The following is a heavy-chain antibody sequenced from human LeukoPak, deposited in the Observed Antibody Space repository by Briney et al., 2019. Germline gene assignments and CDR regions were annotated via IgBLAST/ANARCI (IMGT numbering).Heavy chain of an antibody. CDR2: ISGSGGST. CDR1: GFTFSNYA. V-gene: IGHV3-23*01. CDR3: AKDSISVAAVFDY. Sequence: GGSLRLSCAVSGFTFSNYAMSWVRQAPGKGLEWVSTISGSGGSTFYADSVKGRFTISRDNSKNTLYLRMNSLRAEDTAVYYCAKDSISVAAVFDYWGQGTLVTVSS. J-gene: IGHJ4*02. D-gene: IGHD6-25*01.